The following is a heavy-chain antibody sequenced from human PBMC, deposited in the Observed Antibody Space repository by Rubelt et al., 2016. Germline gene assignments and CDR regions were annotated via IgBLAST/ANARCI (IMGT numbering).Heavy chain of an antibody. Sequence: QVQLQESGPGLVKPSETLSLTCTVSGYSISSGYYWGWIRQPPGKGLEWIGSIYYSGSTYYNPSLKRRVTISVDTAKNHFALKLSCVTAAGTAVYYCASPDDIVVPWGQGTLVTVSS. CDR1: GYSISSGYY. CDR3: ASPDDIVVP. J-gene: IGHJ5*02. CDR2: IYYSGST. D-gene: IGHD2-2*01. V-gene: IGHV4-38-2*02.